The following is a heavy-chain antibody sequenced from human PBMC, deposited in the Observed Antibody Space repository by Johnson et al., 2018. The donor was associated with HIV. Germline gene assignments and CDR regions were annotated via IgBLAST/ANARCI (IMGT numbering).Heavy chain of an antibody. CDR2: IKQDGSEK. Sequence: VQLVESGGGLVQPGGSLRLSCAASGFTFSSYWMSWVRQAPGKGLEWVANIKQDGSEKYYVDSVKGRFTISRDNAKNSLYLQMNSLRAEDTAVYYCARDGDYYDSNGGDAFDIWGQGTMVSV. CDR3: ARDGDYYDSNGGDAFDI. J-gene: IGHJ3*02. CDR1: GFTFSSYW. D-gene: IGHD3-22*01. V-gene: IGHV3-7*01.